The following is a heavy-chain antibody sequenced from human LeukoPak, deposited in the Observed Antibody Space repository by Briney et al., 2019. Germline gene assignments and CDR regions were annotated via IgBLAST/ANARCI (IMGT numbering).Heavy chain of an antibody. J-gene: IGHJ4*02. CDR2: IRGSGDST. Sequence: GGSLRLSCAASGFTFSSYDMSWVRQAPGKGLEWVSAIRGSGDSTYYADSVKGRFTISRDSSKNTLYLQMNSLRAEDTAVYYCAKYLSGYGTRYWGQGTLVTVPS. V-gene: IGHV3-23*01. D-gene: IGHD5-12*01. CDR1: GFTFSSYD. CDR3: AKYLSGYGTRY.